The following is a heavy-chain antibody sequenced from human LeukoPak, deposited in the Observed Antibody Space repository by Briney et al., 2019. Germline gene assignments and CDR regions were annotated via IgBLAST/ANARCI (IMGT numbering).Heavy chain of an antibody. CDR1: GASIHNNY. Sequence: PSETLSLTCTVSGASIHNNYWSWIRQPPGQGLEWIGYTSTSGSTNYNPSLKSRVTISVDTSKKEFSLKLTSITAADTAVYYCARELLGAFDIWGQGAMVSVFS. J-gene: IGHJ3*02. V-gene: IGHV4-4*09. CDR3: ARELLGAFDI. CDR2: TSTSGST. D-gene: IGHD2-15*01.